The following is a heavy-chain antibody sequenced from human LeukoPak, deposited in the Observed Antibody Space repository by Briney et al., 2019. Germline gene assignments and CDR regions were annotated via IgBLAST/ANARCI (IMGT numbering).Heavy chain of an antibody. D-gene: IGHD6-19*01. Sequence: ASVTVSFKASGYTFTSYDINWVRQAPGQGLEWMGWMNPNSGNTGYAQKFQGRVTMTRNTSISTAYMELSSLRSEDTAVYYCARGLVGSSGWYYYYYYGMDVWGQGTTVTVSS. CDR1: GYTFTSYD. CDR2: MNPNSGNT. V-gene: IGHV1-8*01. J-gene: IGHJ6*02. CDR3: ARGLVGSSGWYYYYYYGMDV.